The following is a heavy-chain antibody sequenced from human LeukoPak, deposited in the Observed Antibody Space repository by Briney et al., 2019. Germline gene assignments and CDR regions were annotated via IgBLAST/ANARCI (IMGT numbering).Heavy chain of an antibody. J-gene: IGHJ4*02. CDR1: GFTFSSYW. V-gene: IGHV3-7*01. Sequence: GGSLRLSCAASGFTFSSYWMSWVRQAPGKGLEWVANIKQDGREKYYVDSVKGRFTISRDNAKNSLYLQMNSLRAEDTAVYYCARVRTTVTYYFDYWGQGTLVTVSS. CDR2: IKQDGREK. D-gene: IGHD4-17*01. CDR3: ARVRTTVTYYFDY.